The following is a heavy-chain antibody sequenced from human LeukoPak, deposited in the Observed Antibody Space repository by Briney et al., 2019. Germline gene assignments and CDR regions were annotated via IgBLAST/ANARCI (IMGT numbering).Heavy chain of an antibody. J-gene: IGHJ4*02. D-gene: IGHD3-3*01. V-gene: IGHV3-74*01. Sequence: XXSXXXXXFTFSXXWMHWIRQVPGKGLVWVSHIKYDGSATNYADSVKGRFTISRDNAKNTLYLQMNSLRAEDTAVYYCVSGSLQSGYNFDYWGQGALVTVSS. CDR3: VSGSLQSGYNFDY. CDR1: XFTFSXXW. CDR2: IKYDGSAT.